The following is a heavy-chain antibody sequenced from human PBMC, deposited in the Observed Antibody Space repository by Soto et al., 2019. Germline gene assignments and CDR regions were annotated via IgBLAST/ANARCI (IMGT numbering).Heavy chain of an antibody. CDR1: GFTVSSNY. CDR2: IYSGGST. CDR3: ATTYSDRGVVPAAKGNAFER. J-gene: IGHJ3*02. D-gene: IGHD2-2*01. Sequence: PGGSLRLSCAASGFTVSSNYMSWFRQAPGKGLEWVSVIYSGGSTYYADSVKGRFTISRDNSKNTLYLQMNSLRAEDTAVYYCATTYSDRGVVPAAKGNAFERWGQVTMVTVSS. V-gene: IGHV3-66*01.